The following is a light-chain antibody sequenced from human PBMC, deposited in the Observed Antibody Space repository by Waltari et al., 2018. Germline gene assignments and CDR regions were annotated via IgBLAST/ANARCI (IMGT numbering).Light chain of an antibody. CDR2: YYS. CDR1: NIESKS. CDR3: QVWDANTDPGV. Sequence: SYVLTQPPSVSVAPGKTASITCGGNNIESKSVHWYQQKPGQAPTWVISYYSDRPSGIPERVSGSNSGNTATLTISRVEAGDEADYYCQVWDANTDPGVFGTGTEVTVL. J-gene: IGLJ1*01. V-gene: IGLV3-21*04.